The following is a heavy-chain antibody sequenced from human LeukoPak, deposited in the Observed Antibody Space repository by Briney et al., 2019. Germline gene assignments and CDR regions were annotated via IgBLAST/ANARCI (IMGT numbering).Heavy chain of an antibody. J-gene: IGHJ4*02. CDR2: INPNSGGT. D-gene: IGHD3-22*01. Sequence: GASVKVSCKASGYTFTGYYMHWVRQAPGQGLEWMGWINPNSGGTNYAQKLQGRVTMTTDTSTSTAYMELRSLRSDDTAVYYCARVSITMIVVAYYFDYWGQGTLVTVSS. V-gene: IGHV1-2*02. CDR1: GYTFTGYY. CDR3: ARVSITMIVVAYYFDY.